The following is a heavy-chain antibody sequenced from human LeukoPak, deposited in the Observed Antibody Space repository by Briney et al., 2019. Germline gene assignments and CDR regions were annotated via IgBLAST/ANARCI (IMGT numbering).Heavy chain of an antibody. Sequence: ASVKVSCKASGYTFTSYGISWVRQAPGQGLEWMGWISAYNGNTNYAQKLQGRVTITADESTSTAYMELSSLRSEDTAVYYCATSPYDSSGYYYHFDYWGQGTLVTVSS. CDR3: ATSPYDSSGYYYHFDY. D-gene: IGHD3-22*01. CDR2: ISAYNGNT. V-gene: IGHV1-18*01. J-gene: IGHJ4*02. CDR1: GYTFTSYG.